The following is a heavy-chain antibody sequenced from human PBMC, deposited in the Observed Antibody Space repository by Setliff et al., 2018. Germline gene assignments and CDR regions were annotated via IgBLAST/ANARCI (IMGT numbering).Heavy chain of an antibody. CDR1: GYTFTNYW. V-gene: IGHV5-51*01. Sequence: GESLKISCKGSGYTFTNYWIAWVRQMPGKGLEYMGITYPADSDTTYSPSFQGQVTISADKSIGTAYLQWSSLKASDTAIYYCARRGWGSSSGDCYSPKGCYYYYMDVWGKGTTVTVSS. CDR2: TYPADSDT. CDR3: ARRGWGSSSGDCYSPKGCYYYYMDV. D-gene: IGHD2-21*02. J-gene: IGHJ6*03.